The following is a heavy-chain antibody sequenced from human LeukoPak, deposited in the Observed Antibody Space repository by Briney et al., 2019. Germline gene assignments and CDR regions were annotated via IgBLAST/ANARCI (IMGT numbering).Heavy chain of an antibody. CDR2: IYTSGSI. J-gene: IGHJ4*02. CDR1: GGSISSGSYY. D-gene: IGHD2-15*01. V-gene: IGHV4-61*02. Sequence: SETLSLTCTVSGGSISSGSYYWSWIRQPAGKGLEWIGRIYTSGSINYNPSLKSRVTISVDTSKNQFSLKLSSVTAADTAVYYCARGYCSGGSCYYFDYWGQGTLVTVSS. CDR3: ARGYCSGGSCYYFDY.